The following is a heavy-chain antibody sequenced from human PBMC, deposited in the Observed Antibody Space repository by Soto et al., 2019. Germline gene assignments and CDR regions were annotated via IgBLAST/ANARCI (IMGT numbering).Heavy chain of an antibody. D-gene: IGHD3-16*01. CDR2: IYYSGST. CDR1: GGSISSGGYY. CDR3: ARDPTLSDYGMDV. J-gene: IGHJ6*02. Sequence: SETLSLTCAVYGGSISSGGYYWSWIRQHPGKGLEWIGYIYYSGSTYYNPSLKSRVTISVDKSKNQFSLKLSSVTAADTAVYDCARDPTLSDYGMDVWRQGTTVTVSS. V-gene: IGHV4-31*11.